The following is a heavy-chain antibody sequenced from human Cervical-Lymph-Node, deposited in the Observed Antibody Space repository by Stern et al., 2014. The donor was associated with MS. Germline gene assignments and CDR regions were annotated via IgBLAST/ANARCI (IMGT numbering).Heavy chain of an antibody. CDR3: ARDRTYDFWSGQFDY. CDR1: GFSFSSFA. J-gene: IGHJ4*02. CDR2: ISYDGIDT. Sequence: VQLVQSGGGVVQPGRSLSLSCAASGFSFSSFAMHWVLQAPGKGLEWVALISYDGIDTYYEDSVKGRFTISRDNSKNTLYLQMNSLRAEDTAVYYCARDRTYDFWSGQFDYWGQGNLVTVSS. D-gene: IGHD3-3*01. V-gene: IGHV3-30*04.